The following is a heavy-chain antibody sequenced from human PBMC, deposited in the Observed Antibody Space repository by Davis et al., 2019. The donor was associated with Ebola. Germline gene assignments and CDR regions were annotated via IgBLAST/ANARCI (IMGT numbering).Heavy chain of an antibody. CDR2: INPNTDDR. CDR3: ARESGYCSNTSCSKQSFDY. CDR1: GYIFTGYY. J-gene: IGHJ4*02. D-gene: IGHD2-2*01. Sequence: ASVKVSCKTSGYIFTGYYMHWVRQAPGQGLEWMGWINPNTDDRGYVQKFQDRVTMTRDTSINTVYMQLSGVTSDDTAVYFCARESGYCSNTSCSKQSFDYWGQGTLVTVSS. V-gene: IGHV1-2*02.